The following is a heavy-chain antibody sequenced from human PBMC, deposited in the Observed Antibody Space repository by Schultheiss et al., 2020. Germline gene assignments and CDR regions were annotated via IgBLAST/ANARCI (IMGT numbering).Heavy chain of an antibody. V-gene: IGHV4-59*01. CDR2: IYYSGST. J-gene: IGHJ6*02. D-gene: IGHD6-6*01. Sequence: SETLSLTCTVSGGSISSYYWSWIRQPPGKGLEWIGYIYYSGSTNYNPSLKSRVTISVDTSKNQFSLKLSSVTAADTAVYYCARDHGYSSSPGGMDVWGQGTTVTFSS. CDR1: GGSISSYY. CDR3: ARDHGYSSSPGGMDV.